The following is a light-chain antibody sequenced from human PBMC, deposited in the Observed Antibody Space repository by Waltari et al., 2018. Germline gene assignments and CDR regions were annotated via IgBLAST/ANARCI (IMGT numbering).Light chain of an antibody. Sequence: EVVMTQSPATLSVFPGERATLSCRASQSVSSNLAWYQQRPGQAPRLLIFDASTRAPSIPARFSSSGSGTEFTLTIRSLQSEDSAVYYCQQYNRWPPITFGQGTRLEVK. CDR3: QQYNRWPPIT. CDR2: DAS. CDR1: QSVSSN. V-gene: IGKV3-15*01. J-gene: IGKJ5*01.